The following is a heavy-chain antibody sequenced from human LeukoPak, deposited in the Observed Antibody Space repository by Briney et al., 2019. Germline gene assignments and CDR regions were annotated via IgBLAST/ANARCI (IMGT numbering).Heavy chain of an antibody. CDR2: ISGSGGST. CDR1: GFTFSSYA. D-gene: IGHD1-1*01. CDR3: AKDDDYYYYYGMDV. Sequence: PGGSLRLSCAASGFTFSSYAMSWVRQAPGKGLEWVSAISGSGGSTYYADSVEVRFTISRDNSKNTLYLQMNSLRAEDTAVYYCAKDDDYYYYYGMDVWGQGTTVTVSS. J-gene: IGHJ6*02. V-gene: IGHV3-23*01.